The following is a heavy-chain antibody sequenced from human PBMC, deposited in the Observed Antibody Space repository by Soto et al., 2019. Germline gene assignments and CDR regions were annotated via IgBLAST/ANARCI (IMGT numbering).Heavy chain of an antibody. CDR1: GYTFSSND. J-gene: IGHJ6*02. CDR2: MNPNSGNT. D-gene: IGHD3-10*01. CDR3: ARGSWFGDLGNFDYVLDV. Sequence: QVQLVQSGAEVKKPGASVKVSCKASGYTFSSNDINWVRQAPGQGLEWMGWMNPNSGNTDYAQKFRGRVTMTTNTSISTAYMELGSLRSEDTAVYYCARGSWFGDLGNFDYVLDVWGQGTTVTVSS. V-gene: IGHV1-8*01.